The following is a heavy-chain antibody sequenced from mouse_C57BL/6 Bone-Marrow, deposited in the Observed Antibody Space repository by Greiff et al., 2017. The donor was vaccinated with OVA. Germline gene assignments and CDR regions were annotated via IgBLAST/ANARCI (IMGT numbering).Heavy chain of an antibody. Sequence: QVQLKQSGAELVRPGTSVKVSCKASGYAFTNYLIAWVKQRPGQGLEWIGVINPGSGGTNYNEKFKGKATLTADKSSSTAYMQLSSLTSEDSAVYFCARCSYGSSYSAWFAYWGQGTLVTVSA. CDR2: INPGSGGT. CDR1: GYAFTNYL. J-gene: IGHJ3*01. D-gene: IGHD1-1*01. CDR3: ARCSYGSSYSAWFAY. V-gene: IGHV1-54*01.